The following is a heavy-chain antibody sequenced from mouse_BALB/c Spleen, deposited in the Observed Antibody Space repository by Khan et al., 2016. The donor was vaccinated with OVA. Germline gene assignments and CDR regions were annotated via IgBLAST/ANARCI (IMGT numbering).Heavy chain of an antibody. CDR3: ARNGDYVHWYFDV. Sequence: QVQLKQSGPGLVQPSQSLSITCTVSGFSLTSYGVHWVRQSPGKGLEWLGVIWSGGTTDYNAAFISRLSISKDNSKSQVVFKMTSLQANDTAIYXCARNGDYVHWYFDVWGAGTTVTVSS. D-gene: IGHD2-13*01. CDR2: IWSGGTT. V-gene: IGHV2-2*02. CDR1: GFSLTSYG. J-gene: IGHJ1*01.